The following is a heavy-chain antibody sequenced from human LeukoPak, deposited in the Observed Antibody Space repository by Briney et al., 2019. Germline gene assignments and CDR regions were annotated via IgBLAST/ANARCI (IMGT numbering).Heavy chain of an antibody. CDR2: ISSSSSYI. D-gene: IGHD1-14*01. V-gene: IGHV3-21*01. J-gene: IGHJ4*02. CDR1: GFTFSSYS. CDR3: ARGSTTVNYFDY. Sequence: GGSLRLSCAASGFTFSSYSMNWVRQAPGKGLEWVSSISSSSSYIYYADSVKGRFTISSDNAKNSLYLQMNSLRAEDTAVYYCARGSTTVNYFDYWGQGTLVTVSS.